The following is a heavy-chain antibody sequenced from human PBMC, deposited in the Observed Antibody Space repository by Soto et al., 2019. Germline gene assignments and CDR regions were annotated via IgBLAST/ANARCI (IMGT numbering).Heavy chain of an antibody. J-gene: IGHJ4*02. V-gene: IGHV3-23*01. CDR3: AKDRTQIGYSGYGRFDY. Sequence: PGGSLRLSCAASGFVFSTYAMAWVRQAPGKGLEWVSGINGIGDATYYADSVKGRFTIFRDNSRNTLYLQLTSLRGEDTAVYYCAKDRTQIGYSGYGRFDYWGQGTLVTVSS. CDR1: GFVFSTYA. D-gene: IGHD5-12*01. CDR2: INGIGDAT.